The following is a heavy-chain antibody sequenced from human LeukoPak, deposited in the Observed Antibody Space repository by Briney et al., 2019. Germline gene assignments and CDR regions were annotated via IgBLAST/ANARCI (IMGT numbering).Heavy chain of an antibody. CDR1: GFTFSSYS. V-gene: IGHV3-30*02. CDR2: IRYDGSNK. Sequence: PGGSLRLSCAASGFTFSSYSMNWVRQAPGKGLEWVAFIRYDGSNKYYADSVKGRFTISRDNSKNTLYLQMNSLRAEDTAVYYCAKDGSYSSGWGGYFDYWGQGTLVTVSS. D-gene: IGHD6-19*01. J-gene: IGHJ4*02. CDR3: AKDGSYSSGWGGYFDY.